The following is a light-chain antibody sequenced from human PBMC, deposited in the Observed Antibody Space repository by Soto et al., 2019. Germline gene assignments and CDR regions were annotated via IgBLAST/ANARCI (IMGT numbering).Light chain of an antibody. CDR2: EVS. J-gene: IGLJ1*01. Sequence: QSALTQPASVSGSPGQSITIACAGTSSDGGNFNLVSWYQHHPGKAPKLMIFEVSKRPSGVSNRYSGSKSGNTASLTISGLQAEDEADYYCCSYAGNKIHYVFGTGTKVTVL. CDR3: CSYAGNKIHYV. V-gene: IGLV2-23*02. CDR1: SSDGGNFNL.